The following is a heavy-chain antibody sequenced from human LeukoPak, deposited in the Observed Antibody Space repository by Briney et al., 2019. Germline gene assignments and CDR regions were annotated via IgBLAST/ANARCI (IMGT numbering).Heavy chain of an antibody. CDR1: GFTVSSNY. CDR3: ARDGISVAGTFDY. CDR2: IYSGGST. D-gene: IGHD6-19*01. V-gene: IGHV3-53*01. Sequence: PGGSLRLSCAASGFTVSSNYMSWVRQAPGQGLEWVAVIYSGGSTYYADSVKGRFTISRDNSKNTLYLQMNSLRAEGTAVYYCARDGISVAGTFDYWGQGTLVSVSS. J-gene: IGHJ4*02.